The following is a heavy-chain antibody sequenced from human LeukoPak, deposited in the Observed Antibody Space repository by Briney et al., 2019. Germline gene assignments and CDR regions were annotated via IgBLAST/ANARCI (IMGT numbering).Heavy chain of an antibody. Sequence: GGSLRLSCAASGFTYRSYAMGWVREAPGKGLEGVSAISGRGGSTYYADSVKGRFTISRDNSKNTLYLQVKSLRAEDTAVYYCAKRYSSGWYASFDYWGQGTLVTVSS. J-gene: IGHJ4*02. V-gene: IGHV3-23*01. CDR3: AKRYSSGWYASFDY. CDR2: ISGRGGST. D-gene: IGHD6-19*01. CDR1: GFTYRSYA.